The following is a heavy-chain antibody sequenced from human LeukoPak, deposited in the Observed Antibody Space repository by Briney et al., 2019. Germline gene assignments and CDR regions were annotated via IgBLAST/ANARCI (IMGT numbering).Heavy chain of an antibody. CDR2: FDPEDGEA. V-gene: IGHV1-24*01. D-gene: IGHD6-13*01. Sequence: GASVKVSCKVSGYTLTELSMHWVRQAPGKGLEWMGGFDPEDGEAIYAQKFQGRVTMTEDTSTDTAYMELSSLRSEDTAVYYCATIGIAAAGTVDYWGQGTLVTVSS. CDR3: ATIGIAAAGTVDY. CDR1: GYTLTELS. J-gene: IGHJ4*02.